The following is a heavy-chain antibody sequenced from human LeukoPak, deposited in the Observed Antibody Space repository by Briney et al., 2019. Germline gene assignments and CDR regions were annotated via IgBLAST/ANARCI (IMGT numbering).Heavy chain of an antibody. CDR2: INPNSGGT. D-gene: IGHD3-10*01. V-gene: IGHV1-2*02. CDR3: ARQLGSHYYYYYMDV. CDR1: GYTFTGYY. Sequence: ASVKVSCKASGYTFTGYYMHWVRQAPGQGLEWMGWINPNSGGTNYAQKFQGRVTMTRDTSISTAYMELSRLRSEDTAVYYCARQLGSHYYYYYMDVWGKGTTVTVSS. J-gene: IGHJ6*03.